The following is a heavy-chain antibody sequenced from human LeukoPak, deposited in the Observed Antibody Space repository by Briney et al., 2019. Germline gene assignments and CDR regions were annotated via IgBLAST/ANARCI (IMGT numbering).Heavy chain of an antibody. J-gene: IGHJ4*02. D-gene: IGHD1-26*01. CDR1: GYTFSNYD. V-gene: IGHV1-8*01. CDR3: ARDKVGSYFGYNY. CDR2: MNPNSGDT. Sequence: ASVKVSCKASGYTFSNYDINWVRQATGQGLEWIGWMNPNSGDTGYAQKFRGRVTMTGNTPISTAYMELSSLRSDDTAVYYCARDKVGSYFGYNYWGQGTLVTVSS.